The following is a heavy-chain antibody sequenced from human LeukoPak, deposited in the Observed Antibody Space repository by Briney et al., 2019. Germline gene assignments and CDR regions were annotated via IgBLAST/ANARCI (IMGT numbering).Heavy chain of an antibody. Sequence: GGSLRLSCAASGFTFGSYSMNWVRQAPGKGLEWVSYISSSSSTIYYADSVKGRFTIPRDNAKNSLYLQMNSLRAEDTAVYYCARYCSSASCYDLGDYWGQGTLVTVSS. CDR3: ARYCSSASCYDLGDY. CDR1: GFTFGSYS. D-gene: IGHD2-2*01. V-gene: IGHV3-48*01. J-gene: IGHJ4*02. CDR2: ISSSSSTI.